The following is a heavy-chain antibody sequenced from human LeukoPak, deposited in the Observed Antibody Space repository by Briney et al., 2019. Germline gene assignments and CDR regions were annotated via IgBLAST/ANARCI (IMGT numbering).Heavy chain of an antibody. CDR3: ARDNSGYDWY. V-gene: IGHV3-48*03. CDR1: GFTFSSYE. J-gene: IGHJ4*02. D-gene: IGHD5-12*01. CDR2: ISSSGSTI. Sequence: PGGSLRLSCAASGFTFSSYEMNWVRQAPGKGLEWVSYISSSGSTIYYADSVKGRFTISRDNAKNSLYLQMNSLRAEDTAVYYCARDNSGYDWYWGQGTLVTVSS.